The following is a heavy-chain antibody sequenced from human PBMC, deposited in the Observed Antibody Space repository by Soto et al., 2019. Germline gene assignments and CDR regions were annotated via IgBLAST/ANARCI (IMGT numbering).Heavy chain of an antibody. D-gene: IGHD6-19*01. CDR3: ASGPPGVAETGDYYYYDNLDV. V-gene: IGHV1-69*01. CDR2: VIPMFGTS. J-gene: IGHJ6*02. Sequence: QEQLVQSGPEVKKPGSSVKVSCKASGGTFDSDGISWVRQAPGQGLEWMGGVIPMFGTSNFAQKFKCRVTITADESTTTAYMELTSLRSEDTAIYFCASGPPGVAETGDYYYYDNLDVWCQGTAVTVSS. CDR1: GGTFDSDG.